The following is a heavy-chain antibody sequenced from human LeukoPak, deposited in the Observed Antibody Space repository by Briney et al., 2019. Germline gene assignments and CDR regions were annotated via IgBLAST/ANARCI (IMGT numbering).Heavy chain of an antibody. D-gene: IGHD2-15*01. V-gene: IGHV4-61*01. J-gene: IGHJ4*02. Sequence: SETLSLTCTVSGGSVSSGSYYWSWIRQPPGKGLEWIGYIYYSGSTNYNPSLKSRVTISVDTSKSQFSLKLSSVIAADTAVYYCARDLEDCSGGSCYAQFDYWGQGTLVTVSS. CDR3: ARDLEDCSGGSCYAQFDY. CDR1: GGSVSSGSYY. CDR2: IYYSGST.